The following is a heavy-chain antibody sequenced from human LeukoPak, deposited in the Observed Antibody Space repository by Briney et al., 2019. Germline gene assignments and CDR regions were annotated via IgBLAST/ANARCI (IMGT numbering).Heavy chain of an antibody. J-gene: IGHJ4*02. Sequence: QTGGSLRLSCAASGFTFSSYNMNWVRQAPGKGLEWVSYISSRSSAIYYADSVKGRFTISRDNAKSSLYLQMNNLRDEDTAVYYCARGATGFDYWGQGTLVTVSS. CDR3: ARGATGFDY. D-gene: IGHD3-16*01. CDR2: ISSRSSAI. CDR1: GFTFSSYN. V-gene: IGHV3-48*02.